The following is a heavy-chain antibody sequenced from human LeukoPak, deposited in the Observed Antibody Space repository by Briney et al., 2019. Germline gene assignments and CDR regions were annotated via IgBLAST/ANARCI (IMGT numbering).Heavy chain of an antibody. CDR1: GFTFSSYG. D-gene: IGHD2-8*01. J-gene: IGHJ4*02. V-gene: IGHV3-30*18. CDR3: ANKWWPKGFEDY. Sequence: GGSLRLSCAASGFTFSSYGMHWVRQAPGKGLEWVAVISYDGSNKYYADSVKGRFTISRDNSKNTLYLQMNSLRAEDTAVYYCANKWWPKGFEDYWGQGTLVTVSS. CDR2: ISYDGSNK.